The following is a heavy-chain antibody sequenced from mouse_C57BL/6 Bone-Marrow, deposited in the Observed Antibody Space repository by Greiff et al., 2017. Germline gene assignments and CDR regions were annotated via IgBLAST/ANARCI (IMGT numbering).Heavy chain of an antibody. D-gene: IGHD1-1*01. CDR1: GYSITSGYY. CDR2: ISYDGSN. Sequence: EVQLQESGPGLVKPSQSLSLTCSVTGYSITSGYYWNWIRQFPGNKLEWMGYISYDGSNNYNPSLKNRISITRDTSKNQFFLKLNSVTTEDTATYYCAIVGLLYYFDYWGQGTTLTVSS. J-gene: IGHJ2*01. CDR3: AIVGLLYYFDY. V-gene: IGHV3-6*01.